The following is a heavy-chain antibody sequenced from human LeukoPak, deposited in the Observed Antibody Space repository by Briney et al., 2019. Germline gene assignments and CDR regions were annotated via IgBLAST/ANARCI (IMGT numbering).Heavy chain of an antibody. D-gene: IGHD6-6*01. CDR3: ASPTGSSPPYYFDY. CDR1: GFTFSSYW. CDR2: IKQDGSEK. Sequence: GGSLRLSCAASGFTFSSYWMSWVRQAPGKGLEWVVNIKQDGSEKYYVDSVKGRFTISRDNAKNSLYLQMNSLRAEDTAVYYCASPTGSSPPYYFDYWGQGTLVAVSS. J-gene: IGHJ4*02. V-gene: IGHV3-7*01.